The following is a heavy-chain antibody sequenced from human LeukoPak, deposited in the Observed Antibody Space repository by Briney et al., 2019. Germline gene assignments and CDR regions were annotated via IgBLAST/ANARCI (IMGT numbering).Heavy chain of an antibody. CDR3: AKDLTVTTLPYYFDY. J-gene: IGHJ4*02. V-gene: IGHV3-23*01. CDR2: ISGPGIGT. CDR1: GFTFSSYA. Sequence: GGSLRLSCAASGFTFSSYAMNWVRQAPGKGLEWVSSISGPGIGTYYADSVRGRFTISRDNSKNTLSLQMKSLRAEDTAVYYCAKDLTVTTLPYYFDYWGQGTLVTVSS. D-gene: IGHD4-17*01.